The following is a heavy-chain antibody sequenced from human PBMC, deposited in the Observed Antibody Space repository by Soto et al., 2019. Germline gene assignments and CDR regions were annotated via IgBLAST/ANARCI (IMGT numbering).Heavy chain of an antibody. J-gene: IGHJ5*02. Sequence: KTSETLSLTCAVYGGSFSGYYWSWIRQPPGKGLEWIGEINHSGSTNYNPSLKSRVTISVDTSKNQFSLKLSSVTAADTAVYYCARGRIEPKRVVVAATRCWFDPWGQGTLVTVSS. D-gene: IGHD2-15*01. CDR2: INHSGST. CDR1: GGSFSGYY. V-gene: IGHV4-34*01. CDR3: ARGRIEPKRVVVAATRCWFDP.